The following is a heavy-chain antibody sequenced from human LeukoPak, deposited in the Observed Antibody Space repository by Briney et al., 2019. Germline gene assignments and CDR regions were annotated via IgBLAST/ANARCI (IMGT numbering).Heavy chain of an antibody. D-gene: IGHD5-12*01. CDR3: ARDPGSGYEEHFDY. V-gene: IGHV3-7*01. CDR2: IKQDGSEK. Sequence: GGSLRLSCAASGFTLSSYWMSWVRQAPGKGLEWVANIKQDGSEKYYVDSVKGRFTISRDNAKNSLYLQMNSLRAEDTAVYYCARDPGSGYEEHFDYWGQGTLVTVSS. J-gene: IGHJ4*02. CDR1: GFTLSSYW.